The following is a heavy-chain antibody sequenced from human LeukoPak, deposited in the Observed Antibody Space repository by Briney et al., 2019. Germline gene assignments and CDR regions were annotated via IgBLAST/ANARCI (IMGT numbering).Heavy chain of an antibody. Sequence: GGSLRLSCAASGFTFSDYYMSWIRQAPGKGLEWVSYISSSGSTIYYTDSVKGRFTISMDNAKNSLYLQMNSLRAEDTAVYYCARNYYYDSSGPWTKTRPGAFDIWGQGTMVTVSS. CDR1: GFTFSDYY. D-gene: IGHD3-22*01. J-gene: IGHJ3*02. V-gene: IGHV3-11*04. CDR2: ISSSGSTI. CDR3: ARNYYYDSSGPWTKTRPGAFDI.